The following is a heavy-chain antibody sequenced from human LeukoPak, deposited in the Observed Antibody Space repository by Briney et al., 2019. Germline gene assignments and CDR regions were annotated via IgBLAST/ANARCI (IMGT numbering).Heavy chain of an antibody. CDR1: GFTFSSYA. CDR2: ISGSDGST. J-gene: IGHJ2*01. D-gene: IGHD2-2*01. CDR3: AKGTIEPALYLYFDL. Sequence: GGSLRLSCAASGFTFSSYAMSWVRPAPGKGLEWVSAISGSDGSTYYADSVKGRLTLSRDNSKNTLYLQMNSLRAEDTAVYYCAKGTIEPALYLYFDLWGRGTLVTVSS. V-gene: IGHV3-23*01.